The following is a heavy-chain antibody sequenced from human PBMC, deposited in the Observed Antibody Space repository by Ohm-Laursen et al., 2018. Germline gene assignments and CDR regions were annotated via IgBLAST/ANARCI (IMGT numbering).Heavy chain of an antibody. V-gene: IGHV3-9*01. J-gene: IGHJ3*02. CDR3: AQHYDSSGLDTFDI. CDR2: ISWNSGSI. CDR1: GFTFDDYA. Sequence: SLRLSCTASGFTFDDYAMHWVRQAPGKGLEWVSGISWNSGSIGYADSVKGRFTISRDNAKNSLYLQMNSLRAEDTALYYCAQHYDSSGLDTFDIWGQGTMVTVSS. D-gene: IGHD3-22*01.